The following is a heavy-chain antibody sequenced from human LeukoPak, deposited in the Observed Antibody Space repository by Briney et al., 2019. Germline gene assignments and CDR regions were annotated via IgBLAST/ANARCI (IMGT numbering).Heavy chain of an antibody. CDR1: GGSIGSGGYS. J-gene: IGHJ5*02. CDR2: IFQSGSA. Sequence: PSQPRSLTCAVSGGSIGSGGYSGSWIRQPPGKGLNGLGYIFQSGSAYYSPSLKSRVTISVDRSKNQFSLNLSSVTAADTAVYYCARWVTATSGWFDPWGQGILVTVSS. CDR3: ARWVTATSGWFDP. V-gene: IGHV4-30-2*01. D-gene: IGHD2-21*02.